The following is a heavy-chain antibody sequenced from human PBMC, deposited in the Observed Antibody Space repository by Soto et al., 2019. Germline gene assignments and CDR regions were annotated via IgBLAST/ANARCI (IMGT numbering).Heavy chain of an antibody. CDR3: ASPAHIVGATGYFQH. D-gene: IGHD1-26*01. V-gene: IGHV1-69*01. Sequence: QVQLVQSGAEVKKPGSSVKVSCKASGGTFSSYAISWVRQAPGQGLEWMGGIIPIFGTANYAQQFQGRVTITADESTSTAYMELSSLRSEDTAVYYCASPAHIVGATGYFQHWGQGTLVTVSS. CDR1: GGTFSSYA. CDR2: IIPIFGTA. J-gene: IGHJ1*01.